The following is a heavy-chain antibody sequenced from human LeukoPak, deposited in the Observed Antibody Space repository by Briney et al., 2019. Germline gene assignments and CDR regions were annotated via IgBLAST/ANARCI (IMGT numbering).Heavy chain of an antibody. CDR3: AKERDTAMVTIDY. D-gene: IGHD5-18*01. Sequence: GGSLRLSCAASGFTFSSYGMHWVRQAPGKGLEWVAVIRYDGSNKYYADSVKGRFTIPRDNSKNTLYLQMNSLRAEDTAVYYCAKERDTAMVTIDYWGQGTLVTVSS. J-gene: IGHJ4*02. CDR2: IRYDGSNK. CDR1: GFTFSSYG. V-gene: IGHV3-30*02.